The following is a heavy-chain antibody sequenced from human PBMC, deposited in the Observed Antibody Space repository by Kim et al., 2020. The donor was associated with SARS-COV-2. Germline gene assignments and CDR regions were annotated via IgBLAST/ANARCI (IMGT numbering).Heavy chain of an antibody. J-gene: IGHJ6*02. V-gene: IGHV3-7*01. Sequence: GGSLRLSCATSGFTLSNSWMSWVRQAPGKGLQWVATISNDGLEKYNVDSVKGRFTISKDNAKNSLLLEMNSLRPEDTAVYYCARDECWGQGTTVTVSS. CDR1: GFTLSNSW. CDR2: ISNDGLEK. CDR3: ARDEC.